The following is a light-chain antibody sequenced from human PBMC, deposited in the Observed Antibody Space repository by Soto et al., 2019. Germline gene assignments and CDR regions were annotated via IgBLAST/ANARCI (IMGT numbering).Light chain of an antibody. Sequence: QSVLTQPPSASGTPGQRVTISCSGSSSNVGSNYVYWYQQFPGAAPKLLIHTSTQRPSGVPDRFSGSKSGTSASLAISGRRSEDEADYHCAAWDDSLACVVFGGGIKLTVL. V-gene: IGLV1-47*01. CDR1: SSNVGSNY. CDR3: AAWDDSLACVV. CDR2: TST. J-gene: IGLJ2*01.